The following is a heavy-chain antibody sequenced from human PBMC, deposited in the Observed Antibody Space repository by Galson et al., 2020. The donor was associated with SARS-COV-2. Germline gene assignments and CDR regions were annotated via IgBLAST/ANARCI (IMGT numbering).Heavy chain of an antibody. J-gene: IGHJ3*02. Sequence: ESLKISCKGSGYSFTSYWIGWVRQMPGKGLEWMGIIYPGDSDTRYSPSFQGQVTISADKSISTAYLQWSSLKASDTAMYYCASVRCSSTSCYRWDAFDIWGQGTMVTVSS. CDR1: GYSFTSYW. V-gene: IGHV5-51*01. D-gene: IGHD2-2*01. CDR2: IYPGDSDT. CDR3: ASVRCSSTSCYRWDAFDI.